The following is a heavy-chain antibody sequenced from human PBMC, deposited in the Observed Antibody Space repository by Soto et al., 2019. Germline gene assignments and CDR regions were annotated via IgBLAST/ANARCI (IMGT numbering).Heavy chain of an antibody. V-gene: IGHV1-69*01. D-gene: IGHD3-10*01. CDR1: GGTFNNYA. CDR2: LIPNFDTP. CDR3: AVAMVREILIFESSGMHV. Sequence: QVQLVQSGAEVKKPGSSVKVSCKTSGGTFNNYAISWVRQAPGQGLEWMGGLIPNFDTPNYAQKFQDRLTIIADESTSTVSMELRGLRSDDTAVYYCAVAMVREILIFESSGMHVWGQGTTVTVSS. J-gene: IGHJ6*02.